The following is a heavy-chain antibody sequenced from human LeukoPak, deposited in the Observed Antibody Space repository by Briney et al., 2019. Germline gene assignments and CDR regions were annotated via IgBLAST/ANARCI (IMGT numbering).Heavy chain of an antibody. D-gene: IGHD4-17*01. CDR2: IYHSGST. CDR1: GGSISSGGYS. Sequence: PSETLSLTCAVSGGSISSGGYSWSWIRQPPGKRLEWIGYIYHSGSTYYNPSLKSRVTISVDRSKNQFSLKLSSVTAADTAVYYCARAYGDYVGYFQHWGQGTLVTVSS. CDR3: ARAYGDYVGYFQH. J-gene: IGHJ1*01. V-gene: IGHV4-30-2*01.